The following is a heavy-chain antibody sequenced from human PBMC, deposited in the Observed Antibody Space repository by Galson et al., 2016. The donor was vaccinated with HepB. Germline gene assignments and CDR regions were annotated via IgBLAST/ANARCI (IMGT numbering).Heavy chain of an antibody. V-gene: IGHV3-30*03. J-gene: IGHJ4*02. D-gene: IGHD1-26*01. Sequence: SLRLSCAASGFTFSSYGMQWVRQAPGKGLEWVALVSFDGKNKFYADSVKGRFTISKDNSQSTLFLQMNSLRTDDTAVYFCARDRRPAGAFKSDRVGAADYWGQGTLVSVSS. CDR2: VSFDGKNK. CDR3: ARDRRPAGAFKSDRVGAADY. CDR1: GFTFSSYG.